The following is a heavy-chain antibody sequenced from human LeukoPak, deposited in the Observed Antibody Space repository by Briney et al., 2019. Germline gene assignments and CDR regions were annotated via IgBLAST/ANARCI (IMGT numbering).Heavy chain of an antibody. Sequence: GGSLRLSCAASGFTFSNAWMSWVRQAPGKGLEWVGRIKSKTDGGTTDYAAPVKGRFTISRDDSKNTLYLQMNSLKTEDTAVYYCTTDWVDTAMVRGPDYYYYMDVWGKGTTVTVSS. CDR3: TTDWVDTAMVRGPDYYYYMDV. V-gene: IGHV3-15*01. CDR1: GFTFSNAW. J-gene: IGHJ6*03. D-gene: IGHD5-18*01. CDR2: IKSKTDGGTT.